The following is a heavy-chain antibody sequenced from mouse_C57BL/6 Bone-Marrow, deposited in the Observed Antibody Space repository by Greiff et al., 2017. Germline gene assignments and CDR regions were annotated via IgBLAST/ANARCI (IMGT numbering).Heavy chain of an antibody. CDR2: IYPRSGNT. J-gene: IGHJ2*01. Sequence: QVQLKESGAELARPGASVKLSCKASGYTFTSYGISWVKQRTGQGLEWIGEIYPRSGNTYYNEKFKGKATLTADKSSSTAYVELRSVTSKNSAVYFGARPRGFDYWGQGTTLTGSS. CDR1: GYTFTSYG. CDR3: ARPRGFDY. V-gene: IGHV1-81*01.